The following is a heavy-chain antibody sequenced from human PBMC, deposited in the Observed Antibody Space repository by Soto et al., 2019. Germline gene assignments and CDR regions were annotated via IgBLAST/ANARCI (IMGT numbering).Heavy chain of an antibody. V-gene: IGHV4-31*03. CDR1: GGSISSGAYY. CDR2: IYYSGST. CDR3: ARDAVDCSGGSCQYWYFDL. Sequence: PSETLSLTCTVSGGSISSGAYYWSWIRQHPGKGLEWIGYIYYSGSTYYNPSLKSRVTISVDTSKNQFSLKLSSVTAADTAVYYCARDAVDCSGGSCQYWYFDLWGRDNLVTVSS. D-gene: IGHD2-15*01. J-gene: IGHJ2*01.